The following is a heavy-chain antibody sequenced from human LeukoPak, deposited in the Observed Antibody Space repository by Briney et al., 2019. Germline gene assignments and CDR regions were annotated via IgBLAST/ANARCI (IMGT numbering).Heavy chain of an antibody. CDR2: ISYSGST. CDR1: GGSISSYD. J-gene: IGHJ3*02. Sequence: SETLSLTCTASGGSISSYDWSWIRQPPGKGLEWMGYISYSGSTDYNPSLKSRVTISLDTSKNQFPLRLSSVTAADAAVYYCARETRLHSGSYSNDAFDIWGQGTMVTVSS. V-gene: IGHV4-59*01. CDR3: ARETRLHSGSYSNDAFDI. D-gene: IGHD1-26*01.